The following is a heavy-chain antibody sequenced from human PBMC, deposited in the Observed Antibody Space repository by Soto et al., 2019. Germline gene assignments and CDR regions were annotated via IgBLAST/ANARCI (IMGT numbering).Heavy chain of an antibody. Sequence: QVQLVQSGSEVKKRGSSVKVSCKASGGTCSSYAIRWVRQAPGQGIQWLGGISPIFGTANSAQKFKGRVTITADESTSTAYRGLRSLGSADTSVDYCARWPLGYHSGYHFDVWGQGTLVTVSS. CDR3: ARWPLGYHSGYHFDV. D-gene: IGHD3-22*01. J-gene: IGHJ4*01. CDR2: ISPIFGTA. V-gene: IGHV1-69*01. CDR1: GGTCSSYA.